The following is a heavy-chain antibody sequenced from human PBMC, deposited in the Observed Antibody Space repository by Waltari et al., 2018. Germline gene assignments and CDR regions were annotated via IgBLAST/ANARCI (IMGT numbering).Heavy chain of an antibody. CDR1: GFPFRTYG. V-gene: IGHV3-33*01. Sequence: VERAESGGGVVQPASSVRLSCSAAGFPFRTYGMHWVRQAPGKGREWVAVIWYDGSNKYYGDSVKGRFTIARDNSKNTLYLQMNSLRAEDTAVYYCARDGFDSWGQGTMVTVSS. CDR3: ARDGFDS. J-gene: IGHJ3*02. CDR2: IWYDGSNK.